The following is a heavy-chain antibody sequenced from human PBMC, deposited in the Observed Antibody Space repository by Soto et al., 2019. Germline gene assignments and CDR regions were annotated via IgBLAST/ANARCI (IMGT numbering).Heavy chain of an antibody. CDR2: IWYDGSNK. Sequence: QVQLVESGGGVVQPGRSLRLSCAASGFTFSSYGMHWVRQAPGKGLEWVAVIWYDGSNKYYAESVKGRFTISRDNSKNTLYLQMNSLRAEDTAVYYCAREDPLNGYFDYLCQGTLVTVSS. J-gene: IGHJ4*02. CDR3: AREDPLNGYFDY. V-gene: IGHV3-33*01. D-gene: IGHD2-8*01. CDR1: GFTFSSYG.